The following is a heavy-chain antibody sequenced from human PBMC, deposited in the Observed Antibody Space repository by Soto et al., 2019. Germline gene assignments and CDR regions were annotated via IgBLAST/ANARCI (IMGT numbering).Heavy chain of an antibody. V-gene: IGHV1-46*01. D-gene: IGHD5-18*01. Sequence: ASVKVSCKASGYTFTSYYMHWVRQAPGQGLEWMGIINPSGGIANYAQKFQGRVTITADKSTSTAYMELSSLRSEDTAVYYCARVAHVDTDMVIMDVWGKGTTVTVSS. CDR1: GYTFTSYY. CDR3: ARVAHVDTDMVIMDV. J-gene: IGHJ6*04. CDR2: INPSGGIA.